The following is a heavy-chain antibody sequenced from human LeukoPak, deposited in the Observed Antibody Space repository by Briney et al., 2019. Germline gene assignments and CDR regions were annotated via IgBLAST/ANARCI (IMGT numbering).Heavy chain of an antibody. Sequence: GGSLRLSCAASGFTFSSYWMNWARQAPGKGLEWVASINHNGNVNYYVDSVKGRFTISRDNAKNSLYLQMNSLRAEDTAVYYCARLSSSSNWFDPWGQGTLVTVSS. CDR1: GFTFSSYW. V-gene: IGHV3-7*01. CDR2: INHNGNVN. D-gene: IGHD6-6*01. J-gene: IGHJ5*02. CDR3: ARLSSSSNWFDP.